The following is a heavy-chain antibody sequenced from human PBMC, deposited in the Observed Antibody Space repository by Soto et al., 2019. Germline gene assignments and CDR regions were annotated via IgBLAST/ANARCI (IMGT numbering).Heavy chain of an antibody. CDR1: GGSISSGGYY. D-gene: IGHD3-9*01. CDR3: ARGQTLRYFVWPLNWFDP. Sequence: QVQLQESGPGLVKPSQTLSLTCTVSGGSISSGGYYWSWIRQHPGKGLEWIGYIYYSRRTYYNPSLKSRVTISVDTSKIQFSLKPSSVTAADTAVYYCARGQTLRYFVWPLNWFDPWGQGTLVTVSS. J-gene: IGHJ5*02. CDR2: IYYSRRT. V-gene: IGHV4-31*03.